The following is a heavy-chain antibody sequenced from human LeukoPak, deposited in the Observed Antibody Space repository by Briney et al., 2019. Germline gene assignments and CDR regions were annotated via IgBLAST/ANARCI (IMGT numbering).Heavy chain of an antibody. J-gene: IGHJ4*02. D-gene: IGHD2-15*01. CDR3: ARRLGNCSGGSCGPPDY. Sequence: SETLSLTCTVSGGSISSGDYYWSWIRQPPGKGLEWIGYIYYSGSTYYNPSLKSRVTISVDTSKNQFSLKLSSVTAADTAVYYCARRLGNCSGGSCGPPDYWGQGTLVTVSS. CDR1: GGSISSGDYY. V-gene: IGHV4-30-4*01. CDR2: IYYSGST.